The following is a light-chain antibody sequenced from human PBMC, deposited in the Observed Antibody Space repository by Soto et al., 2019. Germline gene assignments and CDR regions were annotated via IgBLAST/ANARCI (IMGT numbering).Light chain of an antibody. J-gene: IGKJ1*01. CDR1: QSVSTY. V-gene: IGKV1-39*01. Sequence: DIQMTQSPSSLSASVGDRVAITCRASQSVSTYLNWFQQKPGKAPKLLIYAASNLQSGVPSRFSGSGSVTDFTLTISSLQPEDSATYFCQQTYSTLWTVGQGTKVDIK. CDR2: AAS. CDR3: QQTYSTLWT.